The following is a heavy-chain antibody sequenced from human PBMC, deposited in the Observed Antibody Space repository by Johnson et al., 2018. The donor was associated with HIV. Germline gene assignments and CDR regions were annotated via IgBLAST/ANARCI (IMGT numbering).Heavy chain of an antibody. V-gene: IGHV3-30*03. Sequence: QMLLVESGGGLVKPGGSLRLSCAASGFTFSNAWMSWVRQAPGKGLEWVAVISYDGSNKYYADSVKGRFTISRDNSKNTLYLQMNSLRAEDTAVYYCARVTLVLDIWGQGTMVTVSS. CDR2: ISYDGSNK. CDR3: ARVTLVLDI. CDR1: GFTFSNAW. D-gene: IGHD4-23*01. J-gene: IGHJ3*02.